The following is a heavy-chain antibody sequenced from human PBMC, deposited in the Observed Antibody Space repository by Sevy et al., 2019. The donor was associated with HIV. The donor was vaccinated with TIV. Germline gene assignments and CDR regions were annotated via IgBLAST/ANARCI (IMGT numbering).Heavy chain of an antibody. CDR1: GFTFDDYA. J-gene: IGHJ4*02. V-gene: IGHV3-9*01. Sequence: GGSLRLSCAASGFTFDDYAMHWVRQAPGKGLEWVSGISWNIGSIGYADAVKGRFTISRDNAKNSLYLQMNSLRAEDTALYYCAKDMSNYYDSSGYWTSFDYWGQGTLVTVSS. D-gene: IGHD3-22*01. CDR2: ISWNIGSI. CDR3: AKDMSNYYDSSGYWTSFDY.